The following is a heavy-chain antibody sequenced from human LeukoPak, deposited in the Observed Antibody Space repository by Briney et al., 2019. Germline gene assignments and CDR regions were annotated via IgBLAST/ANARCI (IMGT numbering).Heavy chain of an antibody. Sequence: GASVKVSCKSSGYTSRTYGISWMRQAPGQGLEWMGWNSSHNGNTNYAQKFQGRDTITRDTSASTAYMELSSLRSEDTAVYYCARWYDYYGMDVWGQGTTVTVSS. V-gene: IGHV1-18*01. J-gene: IGHJ6*02. CDR2: NSSHNGNT. CDR1: GYTSRTYG. CDR3: ARWYDYYGMDV.